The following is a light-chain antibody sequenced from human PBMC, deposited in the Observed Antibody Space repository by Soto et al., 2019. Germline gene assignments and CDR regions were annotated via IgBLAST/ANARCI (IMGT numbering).Light chain of an antibody. Sequence: QSVLTQPPSMSGAPGQRVTISCTGSSFNIGAGYDVHWYQQLPGTAPKLLISGNTNRPSGVPDRFSGSKSRTSASLAITGLQAEDEADYYCQPYDSSLSGYVFGTGTKVTVL. CDR2: GNT. CDR3: QPYDSSLSGYV. J-gene: IGLJ1*01. V-gene: IGLV1-40*01. CDR1: SFNIGAGYD.